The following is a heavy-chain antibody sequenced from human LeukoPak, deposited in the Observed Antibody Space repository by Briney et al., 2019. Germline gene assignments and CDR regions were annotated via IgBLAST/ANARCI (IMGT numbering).Heavy chain of an antibody. V-gene: IGHV3-23*01. CDR1: GFTFSSYA. J-gene: IGHJ4*02. CDR3: AKTIMVLEMVTDGYYFDS. Sequence: GGSLRLSCAASGFTFSSYAMSWVRQAPGKGLEWISDISGGGATTFYADSVRGRFTISRDNSKNNLNLQMNGLRAEDTAVYFCAKTIMVLEMVTDGYYFDSWGQGSLVTVSS. D-gene: IGHD2-21*02. CDR2: ISGGGATT.